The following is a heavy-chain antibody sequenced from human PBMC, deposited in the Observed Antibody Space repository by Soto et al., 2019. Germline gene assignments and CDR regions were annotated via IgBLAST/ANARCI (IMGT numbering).Heavy chain of an antibody. CDR1: GGSISSGGYS. J-gene: IGHJ4*02. D-gene: IGHD4-17*01. Sequence: SETLSLTCAVSGGSISSGGYSWSWIRQPPGKGLEWIGYIYHSGSTYYNPSLKSRVTISVDRSKNQFSLKLSSVTAADTAVYYCARGVSTVPYFDYWGQATLVTVSX. V-gene: IGHV4-30-2*01. CDR3: ARGVSTVPYFDY. CDR2: IYHSGST.